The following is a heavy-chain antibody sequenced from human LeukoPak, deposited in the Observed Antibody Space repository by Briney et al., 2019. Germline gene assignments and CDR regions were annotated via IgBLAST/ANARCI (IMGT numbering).Heavy chain of an antibody. CDR1: GGSISSYY. D-gene: IGHD3-22*01. Sequence: SETLSLTCTVSGGSISSYYCCWIWQPPGQGLDRIWYIYTSECTHYHPSLKSRVSISVDTSMNQSFLTLSAVTAAHTAVYYCARRGYDISGYYYDYWGQGTLVTVSS. J-gene: IGHJ4*02. CDR3: ARRGYDISGYYYDY. V-gene: IGHV4-4*09. CDR2: IYTSECT.